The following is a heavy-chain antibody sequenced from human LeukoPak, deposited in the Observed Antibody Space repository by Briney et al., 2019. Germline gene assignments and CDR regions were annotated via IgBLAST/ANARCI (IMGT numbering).Heavy chain of an antibody. CDR3: AKYSSSWHFDY. CDR1: GYTFTSYA. Sequence: ASVKVSCKASGYTFTSYAMHWVRQAPGQRLEWMGWINTGNGNTKFSQKSQGRVTITRDTSASTAYMELSSLRSEDTAVYYCAKYSSSWHFDYWGQGTLVTVSS. CDR2: INTGNGNT. J-gene: IGHJ4*02. V-gene: IGHV1-3*04. D-gene: IGHD6-13*01.